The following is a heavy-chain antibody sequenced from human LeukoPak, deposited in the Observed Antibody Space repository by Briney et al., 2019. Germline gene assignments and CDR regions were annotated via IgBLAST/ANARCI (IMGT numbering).Heavy chain of an antibody. V-gene: IGHV4-61*02. Sequence: SETLSRTCTVYGGSISSDSYFWSWIRQPAGKGLEWIGRIYTSGCTSYNPSLKSRVTISVDTSQNQVSLKLSSVAAADTAVYYCAKGASVGFLHWGQGTLVTVSS. J-gene: IGHJ1*01. D-gene: IGHD1-26*01. CDR1: GGSISSDSYF. CDR3: AKGASVGFLH. CDR2: IYTSGCT.